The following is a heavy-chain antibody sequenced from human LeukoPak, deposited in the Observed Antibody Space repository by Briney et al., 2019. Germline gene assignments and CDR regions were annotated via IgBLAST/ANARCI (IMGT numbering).Heavy chain of an antibody. CDR3: AKILTGYYPEYFDY. Sequence: GGSLRLSGAASGFTYSSYWMSWVRQAPGKGLEWVANIKQDGSEKYYVDSVKGRFTISRDNAKNSLYLQMNSLRAEDTAVYYCAKILTGYYPEYFDYWGQGTLVTVSS. V-gene: IGHV3-7*01. J-gene: IGHJ4*02. D-gene: IGHD3-9*01. CDR1: GFTYSSYW. CDR2: IKQDGSEK.